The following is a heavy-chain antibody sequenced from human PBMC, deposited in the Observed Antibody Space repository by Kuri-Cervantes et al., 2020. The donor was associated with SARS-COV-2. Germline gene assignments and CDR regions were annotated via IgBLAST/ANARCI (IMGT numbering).Heavy chain of an antibody. V-gene: IGHV1-2*02. D-gene: IGHD5-24*01. CDR2: INPNSGGT. CDR1: GYTFTGYY. CDR3: ARDGAEIAVHNWFDP. J-gene: IGHJ5*02. Sequence: ASVKVSCKASGYTFTGYYMHWVRQAPGQGLEWMGWINPNSGGTNYAQKFQGRVTMTRNTSISTAYMELSSLRSEDTAVYYCARDGAEIAVHNWFDPWGQGTLVTVSS.